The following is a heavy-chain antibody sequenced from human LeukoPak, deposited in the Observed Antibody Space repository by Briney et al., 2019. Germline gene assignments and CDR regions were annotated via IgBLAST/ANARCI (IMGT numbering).Heavy chain of an antibody. CDR2: ISGSGDGT. Sequence: PGGSLRLSCAASEFTFSSYSMNWVRHAPGKGLEWVSAISGSGDGTYYADSVKGRFTISRDNSKNTLYLQMNSLRAEDTAVYHCAKGWIQLWLMVYWGQGTLVTVSS. J-gene: IGHJ4*02. D-gene: IGHD5-18*01. V-gene: IGHV3-23*01. CDR1: EFTFSSYS. CDR3: AKGWIQLWLMVY.